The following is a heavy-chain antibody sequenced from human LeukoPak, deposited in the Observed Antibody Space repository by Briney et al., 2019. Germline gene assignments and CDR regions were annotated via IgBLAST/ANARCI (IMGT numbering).Heavy chain of an antibody. CDR3: AREGRPLDY. V-gene: IGHV4-59*11. Sequence: SETLSLTCTVSGGSISSHYWSWIRQPPGKGLEWIGYIYYSGSTNYNPSLKSRVTISVDTSKNQFSLKLSSVTAAETAVYYCAREGRPLDYWGQGTRVTVSS. CDR2: IYYSGST. J-gene: IGHJ4*02. CDR1: GGSISSHY.